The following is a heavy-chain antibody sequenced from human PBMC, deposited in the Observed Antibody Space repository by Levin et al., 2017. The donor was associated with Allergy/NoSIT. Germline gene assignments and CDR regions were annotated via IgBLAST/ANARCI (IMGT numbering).Heavy chain of an antibody. Sequence: GESLKISCKASGYTFTSYGISWVRQAPGQGLEWMGWISAYNGNTNYAQKLQGIVTMTTDTSTSTAYMELRSLRSDDTALYYCARDTLLMTMVDWGQGTLVTVSS. CDR3: ARDTLLMTMVD. CDR1: GYTFTSYG. CDR2: ISAYNGNT. J-gene: IGHJ4*02. D-gene: IGHD4/OR15-4a*01. V-gene: IGHV1-18*01.